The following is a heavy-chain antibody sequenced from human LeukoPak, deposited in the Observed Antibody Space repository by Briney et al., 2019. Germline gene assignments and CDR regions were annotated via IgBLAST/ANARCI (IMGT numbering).Heavy chain of an antibody. CDR3: TRKGFGNLDSWFDP. CDR1: GYSISSGYY. Sequence: TTSETLSLTCTVSGYSISSGYYWGWIRQAPGKGLEYIGSTHHSGTTYYNPSLKRRVTVSLDTSENQLSLKLSSVTAADTAVYYCTRKGFGNLDSWFDPWGQGTLVTVSS. J-gene: IGHJ5*02. CDR2: THHSGTT. V-gene: IGHV4-38-2*02. D-gene: IGHD3-10*01.